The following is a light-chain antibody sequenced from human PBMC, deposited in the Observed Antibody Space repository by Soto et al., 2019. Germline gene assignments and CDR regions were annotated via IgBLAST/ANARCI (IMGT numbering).Light chain of an antibody. CDR1: SGHSSYA. CDR2: LSSDGSH. CDR3: QTWDTGARVV. V-gene: IGLV4-69*01. J-gene: IGLJ2*01. Sequence: QLVLTQSPSASASLGASVKLTCTLSSGHSSYAIAWHQQQPEKGPRYWMKLSSDGSHSKGDGIPDRFSGSSSGAERYLTISSLQSEDEADYYCQTWDTGARVVFGGGTKLTV.